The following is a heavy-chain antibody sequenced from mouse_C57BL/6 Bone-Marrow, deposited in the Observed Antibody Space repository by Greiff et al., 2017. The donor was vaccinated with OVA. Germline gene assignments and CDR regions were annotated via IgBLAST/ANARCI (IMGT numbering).Heavy chain of an antibody. V-gene: IGHV14-1*01. CDR3: TPYYYGSSPLYYAMDY. Sequence: ESGAELVRPGASVKLSCTASGFNIKDYYMHWVKQRPEQGLEWIGRIDPEDGDTEYAPKFQGKATMTADTSSNAAYLQLSSLTSEDTAVYYCTPYYYGSSPLYYAMDYWGQGTSVTVSS. CDR2: IDPEDGDT. D-gene: IGHD1-1*01. J-gene: IGHJ4*01. CDR1: GFNIKDYY.